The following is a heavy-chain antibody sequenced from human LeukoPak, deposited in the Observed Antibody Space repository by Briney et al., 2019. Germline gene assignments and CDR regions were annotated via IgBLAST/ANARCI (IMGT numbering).Heavy chain of an antibody. CDR2: IDPSGGST. D-gene: IGHD1-26*01. CDR3: ARVPNPKRIVGATTYYGMDV. Sequence: ASVKVSCKASGYTFTTYYMHWVRQAPGQGLEWMGIIDPSGGSTNYAQKFQGRVSTTRDTSTSTVYMELSSLRSEDTAMYYCARVPNPKRIVGATTYYGMDVWGQGTTVTVSS. CDR1: GYTFTTYY. V-gene: IGHV1-46*01. J-gene: IGHJ6*02.